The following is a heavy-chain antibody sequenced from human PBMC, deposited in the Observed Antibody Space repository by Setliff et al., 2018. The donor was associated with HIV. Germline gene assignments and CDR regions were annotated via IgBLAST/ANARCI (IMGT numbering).Heavy chain of an antibody. Sequence: PGGSLRLSCAASGFTFSSAWMIWVRQAPGKGLEWVGRIKSKTDGGTTDYAAPVKGRFTISRDDSKNTLYLQMNSLKTEDTAVYYCTAALQQQVVRWFDPWGQGTLVTVSS. J-gene: IGHJ5*02. CDR1: GFTFSSAW. CDR3: TAALQQQVVRWFDP. CDR2: IKSKTDGGTT. D-gene: IGHD6-13*01. V-gene: IGHV3-15*01.